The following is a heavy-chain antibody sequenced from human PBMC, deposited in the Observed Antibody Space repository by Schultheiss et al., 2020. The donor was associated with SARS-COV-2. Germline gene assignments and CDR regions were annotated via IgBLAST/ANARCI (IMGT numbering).Heavy chain of an antibody. J-gene: IGHJ6*02. CDR3: AKRGVRFSGMDV. CDR1: GFSVTSYY. V-gene: IGHV3-53*01. Sequence: GGSLRLSCAASGFSVTSYYMGWVRQAPGKGLEWVSGIYSGGNRYYADSVKGRFTISRDNSKNTLYLQMNSLRAEDTAVYYCAKRGVRFSGMDVWGQGTTVTVSS. CDR2: IYSGGNR. D-gene: IGHD3-16*01.